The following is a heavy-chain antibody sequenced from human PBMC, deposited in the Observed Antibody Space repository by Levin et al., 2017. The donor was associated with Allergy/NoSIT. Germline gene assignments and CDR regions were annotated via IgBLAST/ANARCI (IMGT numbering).Heavy chain of an antibody. J-gene: IGHJ6*02. V-gene: IGHV4-30-4*01. CDR2: IYDSGTI. Sequence: SQTLSLTCTVSGGSISSGDYYWSWIRQPPGKVLEWIGYIYDSGTIYYNPSLRSRVTISIDTSRNQFSLKLSSVTAADTAVYYCARVFYGPGSYYNEAYYYGMDGWGQGTTVTVSS. CDR1: GGSISSGDYY. CDR3: ARVFYGPGSYYNEAYYYGMDG. D-gene: IGHD3-10*01.